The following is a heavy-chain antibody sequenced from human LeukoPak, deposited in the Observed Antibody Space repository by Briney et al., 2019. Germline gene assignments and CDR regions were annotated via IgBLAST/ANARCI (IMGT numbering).Heavy chain of an antibody. D-gene: IGHD3-9*01. CDR2: IYYSGST. CDR1: GGSISSYY. Sequence: SETLSLTCTVSGGSISSYYWSWIRQPPGKGLEWIGYIYYSGSTNYNPSLKSRVTISVDTSKNQFSLKLSSVTAADTAVYYCARSQTLRYFGYFDYWGQGTLVTVSS. V-gene: IGHV4-59*01. J-gene: IGHJ4*02. CDR3: ARSQTLRYFGYFDY.